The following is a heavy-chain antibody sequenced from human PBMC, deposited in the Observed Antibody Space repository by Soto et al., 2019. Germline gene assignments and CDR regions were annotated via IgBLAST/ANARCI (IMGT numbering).Heavy chain of an antibody. Sequence: KASETLSLTCAVYGESFSGYYWIWIRQPPGKGLEWVGEFTDTGNTNYNPSLKSRVTISVDTSKNQFSLKLSSVTAADTAVYYCARGGRGWTNYPYYYYYGMDVWGQGTTVTVSS. V-gene: IGHV4-34*01. J-gene: IGHJ6*02. CDR1: GESFSGYY. CDR2: FTDTGNT. CDR3: ARGGRGWTNYPYYYYYGMDV. D-gene: IGHD1-7*01.